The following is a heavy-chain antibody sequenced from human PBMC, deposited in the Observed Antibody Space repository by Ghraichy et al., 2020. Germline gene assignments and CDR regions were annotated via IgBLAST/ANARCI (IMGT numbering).Heavy chain of an antibody. D-gene: IGHD1-1*01. V-gene: IGHV3-74*01. CDR3: TRDGTFTATTETSFDL. CDR1: GFTFSNYW. CDR2: LNSDGSNT. J-gene: IGHJ5*02. Sequence: GGSLRLSCAASGFTFSNYWMHWVRQAPGKGLVWVSRLNSDGSNTNYASSVKGRFTISRDNTKNTLYLQMNSLTAEDTAVYYCTRDGTFTATTETSFDLWGRGTLVTVSS.